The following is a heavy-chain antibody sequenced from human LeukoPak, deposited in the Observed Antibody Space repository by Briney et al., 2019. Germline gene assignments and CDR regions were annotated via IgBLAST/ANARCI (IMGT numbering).Heavy chain of an antibody. V-gene: IGHV1-18*01. CDR1: GYTFTSYG. CDR3: ARDSTIFGVVMTDAFDI. J-gene: IGHJ3*02. D-gene: IGHD3-3*01. CDR2: ISAYNGNT. Sequence: ASVKVSCKASGYTFTSYGISWVRQAPGQGLEWMGWISAYNGNTNYAQKLQGRVTMTTDTSTSTAYMELRSLRSDDTAVYYCARDSTIFGVVMTDAFDIWGQGTMVTVSS.